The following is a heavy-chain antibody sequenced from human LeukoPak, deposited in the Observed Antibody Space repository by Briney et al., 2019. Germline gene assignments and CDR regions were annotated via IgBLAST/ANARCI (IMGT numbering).Heavy chain of an antibody. CDR1: VLTFGRYW. J-gene: IGHJ5*02. CDR2: IKQDGSEK. Sequence: GGSLRLSRAGSVLTFGRYWMTWVRQAPGKGLEWVANIKQDGSEKYYVDSVKGRFTISRDNAKSSLYLKMNSLRAEDTAVFYCAREISSWYRTEGRFDPWGQGTLVTVSS. CDR3: AREISSWYRTEGRFDP. D-gene: IGHD6-13*01. V-gene: IGHV3-7*01.